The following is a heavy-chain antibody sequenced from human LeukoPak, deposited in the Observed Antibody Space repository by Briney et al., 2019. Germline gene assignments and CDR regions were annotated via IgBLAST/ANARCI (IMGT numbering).Heavy chain of an antibody. D-gene: IGHD3-22*01. V-gene: IGHV3-48*01. J-gene: IGHJ4*02. Sequence: GGSLRLSCAASGFTFSSYSMNWVRQAPGKGLEWVSYISSSSSTIYYADSVKGRFTISRDNAKNSLYLQMNSLRAEDTAAYYCASELYYYDSSGYTWLSDYWGQGTLVTVSS. CDR3: ASELYYYDSSGYTWLSDY. CDR2: ISSSSSTI. CDR1: GFTFSSYS.